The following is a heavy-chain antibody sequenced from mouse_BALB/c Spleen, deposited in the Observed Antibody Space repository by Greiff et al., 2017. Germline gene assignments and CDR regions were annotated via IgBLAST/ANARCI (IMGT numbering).Heavy chain of an antibody. CDR2: INPYNDGT. CDR3: ARAYYGSSYWYFDV. V-gene: IGHV1-14*01. CDR1: GYTFTSYV. J-gene: IGHJ1*01. Sequence: LQESGPELVKPGASVKMSCKASGYTFTSYVMHWVKQKPGQGLEWIGYINPYNDGTKYNEKFKGKATLTSDKSSSTAYMELSSLTSEDSAVYYCARAYYGSSYWYFDVWGAGSTVTVSS. D-gene: IGHD1-1*01.